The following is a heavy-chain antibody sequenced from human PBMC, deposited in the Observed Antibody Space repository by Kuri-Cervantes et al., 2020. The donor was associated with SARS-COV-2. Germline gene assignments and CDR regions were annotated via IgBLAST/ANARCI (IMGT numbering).Heavy chain of an antibody. CDR3: ARRDCSGGSCYPPQGWFDH. CDR2: INPNSGGT. D-gene: IGHD2-15*01. J-gene: IGHJ5*02. CDR1: GYTFTGYY. V-gene: IGHV1-2*02. Sequence: ASVKVSCKASGYTFTGYYMHWVRQAPGQGLEWMGWINPNSGGTNYAQKFQGRVTMTRDKSISTAYLQWSSLKASDTAMYYCARRDCSGGSCYPPQGWFDHWGQGTLVTVSS.